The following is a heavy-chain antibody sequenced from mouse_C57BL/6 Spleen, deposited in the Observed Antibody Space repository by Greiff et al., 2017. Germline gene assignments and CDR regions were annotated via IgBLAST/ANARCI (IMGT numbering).Heavy chain of an antibody. V-gene: IGHV1-7*01. CDR3: ARNYSNYGWYFDV. D-gene: IGHD2-5*01. Sequence: QVQLQQSGAELAKPGASVKLSCKASGYTFTSYWMHWVKQRPGQGLEWIGYINPSSGYTKYNQKFKDKATLTADKSSSTAYMQLSSLTYEDSAVYYCARNYSNYGWYFDVWGTGTTVTVSS. CDR2: INPSSGYT. J-gene: IGHJ1*03. CDR1: GYTFTSYW.